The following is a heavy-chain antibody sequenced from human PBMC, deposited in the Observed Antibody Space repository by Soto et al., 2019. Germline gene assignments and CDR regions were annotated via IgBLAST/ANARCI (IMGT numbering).Heavy chain of an antibody. Sequence: PGGSLRLSCAASGFTFSNAWMSWVRQAPGKGLEWVGRIKSKTDGGTTDYAAPVKGRFTISRDDSKNTLYLQMNSLKTEDTAVYYCTTEDPRYSGSYYADYWGQGTLVTVSS. CDR3: TTEDPRYSGSYYADY. D-gene: IGHD1-26*01. V-gene: IGHV3-15*01. CDR1: GFTFSNAW. J-gene: IGHJ4*02. CDR2: IKSKTDGGTT.